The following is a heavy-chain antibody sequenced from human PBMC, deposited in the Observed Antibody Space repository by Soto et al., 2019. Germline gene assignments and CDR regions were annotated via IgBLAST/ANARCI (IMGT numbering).Heavy chain of an antibody. CDR2: IIPIFGTA. D-gene: IGHD3-10*01. CDR3: AVTYYYGSGSSRIEYYYYYGMDV. V-gene: IGHV1-69*13. J-gene: IGHJ6*02. CDR1: GGTFSSYA. Sequence: VKVSCKASGGTFSSYAISWVRQAPGQGLEWMGGIIPIFGTANYAQKFQGRVTITADESTSTAYMELSSLRSEDTAVYYCAVTYYYGSGSSRIEYYYYYGMDVWGQGTTVTVSS.